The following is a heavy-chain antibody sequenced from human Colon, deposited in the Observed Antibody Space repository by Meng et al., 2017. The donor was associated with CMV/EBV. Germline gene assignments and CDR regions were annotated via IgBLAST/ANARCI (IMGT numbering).Heavy chain of an antibody. D-gene: IGHD1-26*01. Sequence: QVQLVQSGAEVKKPXXXXKXSXKASGYTFTSYGISWVRQAPGQGLEWMGWISAYNGNTNYAQKLQGRVTMTTDTSTSTAYMELRSLRSDDTAVYYCARGQKWELQYYFDYWGQGTLVTVSS. CDR2: ISAYNGNT. CDR3: ARGQKWELQYYFDY. J-gene: IGHJ4*02. CDR1: GYTFTSYG. V-gene: IGHV1-18*01.